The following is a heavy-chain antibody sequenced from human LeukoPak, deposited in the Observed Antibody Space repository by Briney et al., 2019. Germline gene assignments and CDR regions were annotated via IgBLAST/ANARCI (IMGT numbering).Heavy chain of an antibody. V-gene: IGHV3-53*01. CDR3: ARDRDWGYFDY. D-gene: IGHD3/OR15-3a*01. CDR2: IYNDGST. CDR1: GLTVSSSY. Sequence: GGSLRLSCAASGLTVSSSYMSWVRQAPGKGLEWVSIIYNDGSTYYADSMKGRFTISRDNSKNTLYLQVNSLRADDTAVYYCARDRDWGYFDYWGQGTLVTVSS. J-gene: IGHJ4*02.